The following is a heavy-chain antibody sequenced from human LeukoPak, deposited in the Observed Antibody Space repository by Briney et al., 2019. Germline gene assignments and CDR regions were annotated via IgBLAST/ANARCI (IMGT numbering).Heavy chain of an antibody. CDR1: GFTFSSYA. CDR2: ISGSGGST. Sequence: GGSLRLSCAAYGFTFSSYAMSWVRQAPGKGLEWVSAISGSGGSTYYADSVKGRFTISRDISKNTLYLQMNSLRAEDTAVYYCAKDLGRYSSGRYYFDYWGQGTLVTVSS. J-gene: IGHJ4*02. CDR3: AKDLGRYSSGRYYFDY. V-gene: IGHV3-23*01. D-gene: IGHD6-19*01.